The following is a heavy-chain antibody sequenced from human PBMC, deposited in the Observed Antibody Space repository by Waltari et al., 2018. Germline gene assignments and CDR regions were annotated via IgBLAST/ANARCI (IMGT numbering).Heavy chain of an antibody. CDR3: ARGRDLYANFDYNWFDP. CDR2: MNPNSGAT. D-gene: IGHD2-8*01. Sequence: QVQLVQSGAEVLKPGASVKVSCQASGYTFINYEINWVRQATGQGLAWMGWMNPNSGATAYAQKFQGRITMTRDTSITTAYMELSNLRSDDTAVFYCARGRDLYANFDYNWFDPWGQGTLVTVSS. CDR1: GYTFINYE. J-gene: IGHJ5*02. V-gene: IGHV1-8*02.